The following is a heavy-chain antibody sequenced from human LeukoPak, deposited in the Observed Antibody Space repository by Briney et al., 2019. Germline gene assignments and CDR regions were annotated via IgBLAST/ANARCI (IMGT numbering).Heavy chain of an antibody. Sequence: GGPLRLSCAASGFTFSTYSMTWVRQGPGKGLEWVSSIYPSGDSTFYADSVKGRFTISRDNSKNTLHLQMSSLRTEDTAIYYCAKDVVPDSGWDLDYWGQGTLVTVSS. J-gene: IGHJ4*02. V-gene: IGHV3-23*01. CDR2: IYPSGDST. D-gene: IGHD6-19*01. CDR3: AKDVVPDSGWDLDY. CDR1: GFTFSTYS.